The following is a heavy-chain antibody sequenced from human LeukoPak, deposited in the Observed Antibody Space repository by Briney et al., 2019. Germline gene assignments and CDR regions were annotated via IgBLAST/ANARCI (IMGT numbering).Heavy chain of an antibody. Sequence: GASVKVSCKASGYTFTGYYMHWVRQAPGQGLEWMGWISAYNGNTNYAQKLQGRVTMTTDTSTSTAYMELRSLRSDDTAVYYCARDIRFGPAAAYWFDPWGQGTLVTVSS. CDR3: ARDIRFGPAAAYWFDP. J-gene: IGHJ5*02. V-gene: IGHV1-18*04. CDR1: GYTFTGYY. D-gene: IGHD2-2*01. CDR2: ISAYNGNT.